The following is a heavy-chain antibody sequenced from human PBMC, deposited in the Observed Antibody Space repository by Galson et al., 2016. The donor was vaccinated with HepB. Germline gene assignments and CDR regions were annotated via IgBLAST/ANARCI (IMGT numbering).Heavy chain of an antibody. J-gene: IGHJ3*02. CDR1: GYTFTDYY. V-gene: IGHV1-2*02. Sequence: SVKVSCKASGYTFTDYYMHWVRQAPGQGVEWLGWINPNSGGTHYAQKFRGRVTMTRDTSISTAYVDLTGLRSDDTAVYYCAREDYSSGAFDIWGQGTVVTVSS. CDR2: INPNSGGT. D-gene: IGHD2-15*01. CDR3: AREDYSSGAFDI.